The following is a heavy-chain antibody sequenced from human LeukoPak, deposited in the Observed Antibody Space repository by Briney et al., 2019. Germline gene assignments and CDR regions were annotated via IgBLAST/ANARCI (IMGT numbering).Heavy chain of an antibody. Sequence: ASVKVSCKASGYTFTSYGISWVRRAPGQGLEWMGWISAYNGNTNYAQKLQGRVTMTTDTSTSTAYMELRSLRSDDTAVYYCARDQPNPPYYYDSSGSTPHFDYWGQGTLVTVSS. CDR3: ARDQPNPPYYYDSSGSTPHFDY. V-gene: IGHV1-18*01. J-gene: IGHJ4*02. D-gene: IGHD3-22*01. CDR2: ISAYNGNT. CDR1: GYTFTSYG.